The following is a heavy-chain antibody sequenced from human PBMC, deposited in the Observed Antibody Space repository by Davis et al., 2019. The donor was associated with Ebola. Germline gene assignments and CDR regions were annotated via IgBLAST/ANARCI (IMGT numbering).Heavy chain of an antibody. V-gene: IGHV4-61*08. J-gene: IGHJ3*02. D-gene: IGHD2-15*01. CDR1: GGSISSGGYY. Sequence: PGGSLRLSCTVSGGSISSGGYYWSWIRQHPGKGLEWIGYIYYSGSTNYNPSLKSRVTISVDTSKNQFSLKLSSVTAADTAVYYCALGYCSGGSCESFDIWGQGTMVTVSS. CDR3: ALGYCSGGSCESFDI. CDR2: IYYSGST.